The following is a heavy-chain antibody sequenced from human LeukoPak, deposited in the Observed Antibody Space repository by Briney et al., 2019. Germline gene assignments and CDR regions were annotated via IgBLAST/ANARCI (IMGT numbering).Heavy chain of an antibody. Sequence: PGGSLRLSCAASGFTVSRNYMSWVRQAPGKGLEWVSVIYSGGNTYYADFVKGRFTISRDNTKNSLSLQVNSLRVEDTAVYYCARDGTAAGLYFDLWGQGTLVTVSS. J-gene: IGHJ4*01. V-gene: IGHV3-53*01. CDR3: ARDGTAAGLYFDL. CDR2: IYSGGNT. D-gene: IGHD6-13*01. CDR1: GFTVSRNY.